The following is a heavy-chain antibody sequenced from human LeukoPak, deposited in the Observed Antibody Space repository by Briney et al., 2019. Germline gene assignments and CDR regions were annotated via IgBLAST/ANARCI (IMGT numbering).Heavy chain of an antibody. V-gene: IGHV3-11*05. CDR1: AFTFSDYY. CDR3: ARGRARGVAAPFDY. Sequence: GGSLRLSCAASAFTFSDYYMSWIRQAPGKGLEWVTYISSSSSYTNYADSVKGRFTISRDNAKNSLYLQMNSLRADETAVYYCARGRARGVAAPFDYWGQGTLVTVSS. CDR2: ISSSSSYT. D-gene: IGHD3-10*01. J-gene: IGHJ4*02.